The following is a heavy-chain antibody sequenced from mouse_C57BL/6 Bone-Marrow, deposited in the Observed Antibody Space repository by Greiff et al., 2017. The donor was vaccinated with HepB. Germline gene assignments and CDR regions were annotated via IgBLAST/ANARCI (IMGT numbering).Heavy chain of an antibody. Sequence: VQLQQSGAELARPGASVKLSCKASGYTFTSYGISWVKQRTGQGLEWIGEIYPRSGNTYYNEKFKGKATLTADKSSSTAYMELRSLTSEDSAVYFCARDYYGSSYNYAMDYWGQGTSVTVSS. CDR1: GYTFTSYG. D-gene: IGHD1-1*01. CDR3: ARDYYGSSYNYAMDY. CDR2: IYPRSGNT. V-gene: IGHV1-81*01. J-gene: IGHJ4*01.